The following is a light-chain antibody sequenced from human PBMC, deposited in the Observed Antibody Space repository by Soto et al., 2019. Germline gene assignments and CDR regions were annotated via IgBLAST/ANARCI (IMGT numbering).Light chain of an antibody. V-gene: IGKV1-5*03. J-gene: IGKJ1*01. CDR3: KQYNSYSK. Sequence: DIQMTQSPSTLSASVGDRVTIPCRASQSISSWLAWYQQKPGKAPKLLIYKASSLESGVPSRFSGSGSGTEFTLTISSLQPDDFATYYCKQYNSYSKFGQGTKVDIK. CDR2: KAS. CDR1: QSISSW.